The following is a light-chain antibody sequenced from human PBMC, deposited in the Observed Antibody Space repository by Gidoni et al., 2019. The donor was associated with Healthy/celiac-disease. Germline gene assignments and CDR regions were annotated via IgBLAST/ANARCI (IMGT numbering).Light chain of an antibody. J-gene: IGKJ5*01. CDR1: QSVSSY. CDR3: QQRSNWPPVIT. V-gene: IGKV3-11*01. Sequence: EIVLTQSPATLSLSPGERATLSCRASQSVSSYLAWYQQKPGQAPRLLIYDASNRATGIPARFSGSGSGTDFTLTISNLEPEDFAVYSCQQRSNWPPVITFGQGLRLEIK. CDR2: DAS.